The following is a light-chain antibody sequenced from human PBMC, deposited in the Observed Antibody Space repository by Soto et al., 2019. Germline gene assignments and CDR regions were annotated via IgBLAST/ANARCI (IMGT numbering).Light chain of an antibody. CDR3: AAWDDSLSVWV. J-gene: IGLJ3*02. V-gene: IGLV1-47*01. CDR2: SNY. Sequence: SVLAQLPSTSGTPGQGAHISCSGSSSNIGTKYVDGYQQVPGTAPPRLIYSNYQRPSGVPDRFSGTKAGTSASLAISGLRSEDEADYYCAAWDDSLSVWVFGGGTKVTVL. CDR1: SSNIGTKY.